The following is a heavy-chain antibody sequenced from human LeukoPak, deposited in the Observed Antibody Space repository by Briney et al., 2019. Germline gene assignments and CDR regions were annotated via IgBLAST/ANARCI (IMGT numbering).Heavy chain of an antibody. CDR2: LKEDGSEK. Sequence: GGSLRLSCAASGFTFSSYWMSWVRQAPGKGLEWVARLKEDGSEKYYVDSVKGRFTISRDNAKNSLYLQMNSLRAEDTALYYCAKDTRFWGHAFDIWGQGTMVTVSS. V-gene: IGHV3-7*03. D-gene: IGHD3-16*01. CDR1: GFTFSSYW. J-gene: IGHJ3*02. CDR3: AKDTRFWGHAFDI.